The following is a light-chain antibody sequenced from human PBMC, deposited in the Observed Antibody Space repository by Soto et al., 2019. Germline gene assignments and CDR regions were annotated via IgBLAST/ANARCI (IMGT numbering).Light chain of an antibody. CDR3: QSYDSSLSGWV. CDR2: GNS. CDR1: SSNIGAGYD. V-gene: IGLV1-40*01. Sequence: QSVLTQPPSVSGAPGQRVTISCTGSSSNIGAGYDVHWYTQLPGTAPKLLIYGNSNRPSGVPDRFSGSKSGTSASLAITGLQAEYEADYYGQSYDSSLSGWVFGGGTKLTVL. J-gene: IGLJ3*02.